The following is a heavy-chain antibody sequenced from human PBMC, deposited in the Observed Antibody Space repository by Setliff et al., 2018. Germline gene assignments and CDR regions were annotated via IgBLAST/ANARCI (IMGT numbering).Heavy chain of an antibody. Sequence: PGESLKISCKGSGYRFTNYWIGWVRQMPGKGLEWMGIIYPGDSDTRYSPSFQGQVTISADKSISTAYLQWSSLKASDTAMYYCARHRWAIDDAFDIWGQGTMVTVSS. CDR2: IYPGDSDT. D-gene: IGHD3-16*01. V-gene: IGHV5-51*01. J-gene: IGHJ3*02. CDR1: GYRFTNYW. CDR3: ARHRWAIDDAFDI.